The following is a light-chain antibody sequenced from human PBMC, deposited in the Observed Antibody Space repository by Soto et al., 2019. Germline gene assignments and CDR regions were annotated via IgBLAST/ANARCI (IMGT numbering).Light chain of an antibody. V-gene: IGKV3-11*01. CDR1: QSVSSY. Sequence: EIVLTQSPATLSLSPGERATLSCRASQSVSSYLAWYQQKPGQAPRLLIYDASNRATGIPVRFSGSGSGTDFTLTISSLEPEDFAVYYCQQRSNWPRFTFGPGPKVDIK. CDR3: QQRSNWPRFT. CDR2: DAS. J-gene: IGKJ3*01.